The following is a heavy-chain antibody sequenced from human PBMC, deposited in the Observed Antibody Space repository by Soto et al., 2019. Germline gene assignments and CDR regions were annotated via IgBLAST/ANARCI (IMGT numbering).Heavy chain of an antibody. CDR1: GYSFTHFE. CDR3: ARGLPRLDY. Sequence: QVQLVQSGPEVKQPGASVRISCQASGYSFTHFEMHCVRQAPGQRLEWMGWMNTGNGDTKYSQNFQGRVTFPRDTSASTAYLDVHGLTSEDPSFYFCARGLPRLDYWGQGTLVTVSS. CDR2: MNTGNGDT. V-gene: IGHV1-3*04. J-gene: IGHJ4*02.